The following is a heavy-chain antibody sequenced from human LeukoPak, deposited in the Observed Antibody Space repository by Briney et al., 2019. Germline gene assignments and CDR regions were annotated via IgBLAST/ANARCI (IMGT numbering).Heavy chain of an antibody. CDR1: GGSISSFY. D-gene: IGHD2-21*02. CDR3: ARHESPRGGPLHNWFDP. J-gene: IGHJ5*02. CDR2: IYYSGST. Sequence: SETLSLTCTVSGGSISSFYWSWIRQPPGKGLEWIGYIYYSGSTSYNPSLKSRVTISVDTSKNQLSLKLSSVTAADTAVYYCARHESPRGGPLHNWFDPWGQGTLVTVSS. V-gene: IGHV4-59*08.